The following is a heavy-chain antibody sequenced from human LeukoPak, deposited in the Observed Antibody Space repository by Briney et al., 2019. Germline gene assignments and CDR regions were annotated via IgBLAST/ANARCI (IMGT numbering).Heavy chain of an antibody. CDR1: GFTFSSHA. V-gene: IGHV3-30*02. Sequence: GGSLRLSCAASGFTFSSHALHWVRQAPGKGLEWVAFIRYDGSNKYYADSVKGRFTISRDNSKNTLYLQMNSLRAEDTAVYYCAKDYYGSGSYYPIDYWAQGTLVTVSS. D-gene: IGHD3-10*01. J-gene: IGHJ4*02. CDR3: AKDYYGSGSYYPIDY. CDR2: IRYDGSNK.